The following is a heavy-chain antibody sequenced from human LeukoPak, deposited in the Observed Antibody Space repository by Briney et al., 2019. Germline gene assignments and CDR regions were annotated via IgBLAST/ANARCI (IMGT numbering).Heavy chain of an antibody. CDR1: GFTVSSNY. Sequence: PGGSLRLSCAASGFTVSSNYMSWVRQAPGKGLEWVSVIYRGGGTYYADSVKGRFTISRDNSKNTLYLQMNSLRVEDTAVYYCARDHYDGSTYYHDYWGQGTLVTVSS. D-gene: IGHD3-22*01. CDR2: IYRGGGT. V-gene: IGHV3-53*01. J-gene: IGHJ4*02. CDR3: ARDHYDGSTYYHDY.